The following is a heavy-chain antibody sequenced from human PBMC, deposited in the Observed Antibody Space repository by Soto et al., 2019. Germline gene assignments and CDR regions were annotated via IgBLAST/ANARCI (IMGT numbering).Heavy chain of an antibody. D-gene: IGHD6-6*01. CDR2: INHSGST. Sequence: QVQLQQWGAGLLTPSETLSLTCAVYGGSFSGYYWSWIRQPPGKGLEWIGEINHSGSTNYNPSLKSRVTISVDTSKNQFSLKLSSVTAADTAVYYCARTSSSVPYNWFDPWGQGTLVTVSS. CDR3: ARTSSSVPYNWFDP. V-gene: IGHV4-34*01. CDR1: GGSFSGYY. J-gene: IGHJ5*02.